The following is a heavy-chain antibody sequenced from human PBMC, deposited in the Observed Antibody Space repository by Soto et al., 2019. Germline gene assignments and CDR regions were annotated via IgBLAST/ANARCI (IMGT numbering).Heavy chain of an antibody. CDR3: AKVVSSGYDLCGMDV. V-gene: IGHV3-23*01. J-gene: IGHJ6*02. D-gene: IGHD5-12*01. CDR2: ISVRGGST. Sequence: PGGSLRLSCAASGFTFSSYAMSWVRQAPGKGLEWVSSISVRGGSTYYADSVKGRFTISRDNSKNTPDLQMNSLSGEDTAVYYCAKVVSSGYDLCGMDVWGQGTTVTVSS. CDR1: GFTFSSYA.